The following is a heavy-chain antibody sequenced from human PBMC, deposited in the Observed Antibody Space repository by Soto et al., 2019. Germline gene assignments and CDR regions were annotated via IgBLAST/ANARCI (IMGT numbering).Heavy chain of an antibody. J-gene: IGHJ4*02. CDR1: GGSISSYY. CDR2: IYYSGST. CDR3: AGEDCTNGVCYSDY. V-gene: IGHV4-59*01. D-gene: IGHD2-8*01. Sequence: PSETLSLTCTVSGGSISSYYWSWIRQPPGKGLEWIGYIYYSGSTNYNPSLKSRVTISVDTSKNQFSLKLSSVTAADTAVYYCAGEDCTNGVCYSDYWGQGTLVTVSS.